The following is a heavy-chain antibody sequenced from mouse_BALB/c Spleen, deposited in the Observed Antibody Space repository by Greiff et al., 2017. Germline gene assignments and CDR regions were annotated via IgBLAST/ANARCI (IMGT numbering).Heavy chain of an antibody. CDR2: INPDSSTI. CDR1: GFDFSRYW. CDR3: ARGKIPYYRYDY. D-gene: IGHD2-14*01. V-gene: IGHV4-1*02. Sequence: EVQVVESGGGLVQPGGSLKLSCAASGFDFSRYWMSWVRQAPGKGLEWIGEINPDSSTINYTPSLKDKFIISRDNAKNTLYLQMSKVRSEDTALYYCARGKIPYYRYDYWGQGTTLTVSS. J-gene: IGHJ2*01.